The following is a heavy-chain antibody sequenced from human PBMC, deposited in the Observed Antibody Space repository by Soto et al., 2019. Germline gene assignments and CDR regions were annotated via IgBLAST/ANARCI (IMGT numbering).Heavy chain of an antibody. V-gene: IGHV3-48*01. J-gene: IGHJ3*02. Sequence: HPGGSLRLSCAASGFTFSSYSMNWVRQAPGKGLERVSYISSSSSTIYYADSVKGRFTISRDNAKNSLYLQMNSLRAEDTAVYYCARDLVVVPAAMRVRAFDIWGQGTMVTVSS. CDR1: GFTFSSYS. CDR3: ARDLVVVPAAMRVRAFDI. CDR2: ISSSSSTI. D-gene: IGHD2-2*01.